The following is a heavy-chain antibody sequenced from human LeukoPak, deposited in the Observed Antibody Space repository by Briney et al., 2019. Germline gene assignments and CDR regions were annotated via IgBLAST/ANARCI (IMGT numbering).Heavy chain of an antibody. V-gene: IGHV4-38-2*02. CDR3: ARGDIVASYYFDY. J-gene: IGHJ4*02. Sequence: PSETLSLTCTVSGYSISSGYYWSWIRQPPGKGLEWIGEINHSGSTNYNPSLKSRVTISVDTSKNQFSLKLSSVTAADTAVYYCARGDIVASYYFDYWGQGTLVTVSS. D-gene: IGHD5-12*01. CDR2: INHSGST. CDR1: GYSISSGYY.